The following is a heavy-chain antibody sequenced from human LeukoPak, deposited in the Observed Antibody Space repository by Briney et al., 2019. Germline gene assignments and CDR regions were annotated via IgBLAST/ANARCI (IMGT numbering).Heavy chain of an antibody. V-gene: IGHV3-53*01. Sequence: GGSLRLSCTVSGFTLSSYEMSWIRQAPGKGLEWVSFIYSGGNTYYADSVKGRFTISRDNSKNTFHLQMNSLRAEDTAVYYCARRAGDYSHPYDYWGQGTLVTVSS. CDR1: GFTLSSYE. D-gene: IGHD3-22*01. CDR3: ARRAGDYSHPYDY. CDR2: IYSGGNT. J-gene: IGHJ4*02.